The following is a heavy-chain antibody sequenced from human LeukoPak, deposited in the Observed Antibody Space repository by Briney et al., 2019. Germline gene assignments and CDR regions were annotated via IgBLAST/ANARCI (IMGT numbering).Heavy chain of an antibody. CDR3: ARDRGGTIGAALYYFDS. Sequence: ASVNVSCKASGYTFTNYYMHCLRPAPGQGLEWMAIINPSGGSTHYAQNFQGRVTMTRDTSTSTVYMELSSLRSEDTAVYYCARDRGGTIGAALYYFDSWGQGTLVTVSS. CDR1: GYTFTNYY. D-gene: IGHD6-13*01. J-gene: IGHJ4*02. CDR2: INPSGGST. V-gene: IGHV1-46*01.